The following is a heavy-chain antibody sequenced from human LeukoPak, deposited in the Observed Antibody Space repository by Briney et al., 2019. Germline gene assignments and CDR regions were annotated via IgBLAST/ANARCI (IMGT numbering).Heavy chain of an antibody. CDR2: ISYSGSS. J-gene: IGHJ4*02. CDR3: ARHEWQQLVKFDY. CDR1: GGSISSSSSY. V-gene: IGHV4-39*07. D-gene: IGHD6-13*01. Sequence: SETLSLTCTVSGGSISSSSSYWGWIRQPPGKGLEWIGSISYSGSSYYNSSLKSRVIISLDPSKNHFSLKLRSVTAADTAVYYCARHEWQQLVKFDYWGQGALVTVSP.